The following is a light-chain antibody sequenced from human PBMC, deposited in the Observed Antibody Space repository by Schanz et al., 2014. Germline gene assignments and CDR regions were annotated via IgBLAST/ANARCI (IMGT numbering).Light chain of an antibody. CDR1: SSDVGGYNY. J-gene: IGLJ3*02. Sequence: QSALTQPPSASGSPGQLVTISCTGTSSDVGGYNYVSWFQHHPGEAPKLMIYEVNKRPSGVPDRFSGSKSGNTASLTISGLQAEDEADYYCMSFTTTLGVFGGGTKLTVL. CDR3: MSFTTTLGV. V-gene: IGLV2-8*01. CDR2: EVN.